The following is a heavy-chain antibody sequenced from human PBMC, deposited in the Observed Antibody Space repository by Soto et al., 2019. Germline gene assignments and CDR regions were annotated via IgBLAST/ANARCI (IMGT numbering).Heavy chain of an antibody. D-gene: IGHD3-3*01. Sequence: QVQLVESGGGVVQPGRSLRLSCAASGFTFSSYGMHWVRQAPAKGLEWVAVISYDGSNKYYADSVKGRFTISRDNSKNTLYLQMNSLRAEDTAVYYCAKGLYDFWSGAYWGQGTLVTVSS. V-gene: IGHV3-30*18. J-gene: IGHJ4*02. CDR3: AKGLYDFWSGAY. CDR2: ISYDGSNK. CDR1: GFTFSSYG.